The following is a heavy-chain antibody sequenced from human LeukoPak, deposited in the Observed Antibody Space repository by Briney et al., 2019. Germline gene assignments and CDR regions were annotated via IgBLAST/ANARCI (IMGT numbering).Heavy chain of an antibody. D-gene: IGHD4-17*01. J-gene: IGHJ5*02. Sequence: PSETLSLTCAVYGGSFSGYYWSWIRQPPGKGLEWIGEINHSGSTNYNPSLKSRVTISVDTSKNQFSLKLSSVTAADTAVYYCARRRGFYGDYLNWFDPWGQGTLVTVSS. CDR3: ARRRGFYGDYLNWFDP. CDR2: INHSGST. V-gene: IGHV4-34*01. CDR1: GGSFSGYY.